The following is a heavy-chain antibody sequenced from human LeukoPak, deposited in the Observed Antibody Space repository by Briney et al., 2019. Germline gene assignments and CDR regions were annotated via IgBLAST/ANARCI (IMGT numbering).Heavy chain of an antibody. CDR3: ERGGPVQFFQH. Sequence: KPSETLSLTCIVSGGSISSYYWSWIRQPPGKGLEWIVYVYYSGSTNYSSSLKSRVTISLDTSKNRFSLKLSSVTSAATDLYSCERGGPVQFFQHWGQGTLVTVSS. J-gene: IGHJ1*01. CDR2: VYYSGST. CDR1: GGSISSYY. V-gene: IGHV4-59*12. D-gene: IGHD3-10*01.